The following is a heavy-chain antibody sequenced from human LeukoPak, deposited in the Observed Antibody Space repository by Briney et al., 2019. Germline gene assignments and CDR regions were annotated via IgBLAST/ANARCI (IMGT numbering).Heavy chain of an antibody. J-gene: IGHJ3*02. CDR1: GFTFSDYW. D-gene: IGHD3-3*01. Sequence: PGGSLRLSCAASGFTFSDYWMHWVPQTPGEGLVWVARIKGNGNNINYAGSVKGRFTISRDNSKNTLYLQMNSLRAEETAVYYCAKGFSYYDFWSGYYDAFDIWGQGTMVTVSS. CDR2: IKGNGNNI. CDR3: AKGFSYYDFWSGYYDAFDI. V-gene: IGHV3-74*01.